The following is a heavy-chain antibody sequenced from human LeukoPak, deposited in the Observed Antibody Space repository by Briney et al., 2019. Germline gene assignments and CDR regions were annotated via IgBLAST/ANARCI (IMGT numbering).Heavy chain of an antibody. CDR3: ARDRGYSYGYRFYYYYMDV. J-gene: IGHJ6*03. Sequence: ASVKVSCXASGGTFSIYAISWVRQAPGQGLEWMGRIIPIFGTANYAQKFQGRVTITTDESTSTAYMELSSLRSEDTAVYYCARDRGYSYGYRFYYYYMDVWGKGTTVTVSS. CDR2: IIPIFGTA. CDR1: GGTFSIYA. D-gene: IGHD5-18*01. V-gene: IGHV1-69*05.